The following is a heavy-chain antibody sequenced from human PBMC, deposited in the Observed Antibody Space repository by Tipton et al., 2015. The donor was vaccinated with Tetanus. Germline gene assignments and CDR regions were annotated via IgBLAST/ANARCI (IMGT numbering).Heavy chain of an antibody. Sequence: GLVKPSETLSLTCTVSGGSVSSYYWTWFRQPPGKRLEWIGFVSSSGNSNYSPSLTGRVSMSLDTSKQQFSLSLTSATAADTAVYYCARGWSECSSWSCSPFDSWGQGTLVTVSS. CDR1: GGSVSSYY. J-gene: IGHJ4*02. D-gene: IGHD2-2*01. CDR3: ARGWSECSSWSCSPFDS. CDR2: VSSSGNS. V-gene: IGHV4-4*07.